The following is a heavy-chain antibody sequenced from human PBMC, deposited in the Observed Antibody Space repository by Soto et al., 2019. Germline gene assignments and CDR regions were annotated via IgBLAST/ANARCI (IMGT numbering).Heavy chain of an antibody. CDR2: ISYDGSIK. CDR1: GFTFSSYA. V-gene: IGHV3-30-3*01. Sequence: GGSLRLSCAASGFTFSSYAMHWVRQAPGKGLEWVAVISYDGSIKYYPDSVKGRFTISRDNSKNTLYLQMNSLRAEDTAVHYCARGSEYSRYGGAFDIWGQGTMVTVSS. CDR3: ARGSEYSRYGGAFDI. J-gene: IGHJ3*02. D-gene: IGHD6-6*01.